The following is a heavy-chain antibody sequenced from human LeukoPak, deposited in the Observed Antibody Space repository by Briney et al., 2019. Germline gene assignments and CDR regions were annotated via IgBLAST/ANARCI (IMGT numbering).Heavy chain of an antibody. CDR1: GYTFTSYG. CDR2: ISAYNGNT. D-gene: IGHD2-2*01. Sequence: ASVKVSCKASGYTFTSYGINWVRQAPGQGLEWMGWISAYNGNTNYAQKLQGRVTMTTDTSTSTAYMELRSLRSGDTAVYYCASRREYCSSTSCYSDAFDIWGQGTMVTVSS. CDR3: ASRREYCSSTSCYSDAFDI. V-gene: IGHV1-18*01. J-gene: IGHJ3*02.